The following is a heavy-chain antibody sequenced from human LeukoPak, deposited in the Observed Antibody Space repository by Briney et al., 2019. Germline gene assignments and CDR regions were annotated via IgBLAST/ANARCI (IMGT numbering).Heavy chain of an antibody. CDR1: GYTFTGYY. CDR2: INPNSGGT. J-gene: IGHJ5*01. D-gene: IGHD3-10*01. CDR3: ARDIGSGSYSSDS. V-gene: IGHV1-2*02. Sequence: ASVKVSCKASGYTFTGYYMHWVRQVPGQGLEWMGWINPNSGGTNYAQKFQGRVTMTRDTSISTAYMELSRLRSDDTAVYYCARDIGSGSYSSDSWGQGTLVTVSS.